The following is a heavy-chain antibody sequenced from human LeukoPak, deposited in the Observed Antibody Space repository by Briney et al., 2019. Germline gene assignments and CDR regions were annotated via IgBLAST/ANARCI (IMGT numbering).Heavy chain of an antibody. CDR1: GYTFTSYG. CDR3: ARGYCSSTSCYTVDY. Sequence: GASVKVSCKASGYTFTSYGISWVRQAPGQGLEWMGWINPNSGGTNYAQKFQGRVTMTRDTSISTAYMELSRLISDDTAVYYCARGYCSSTSCYTVDYWGQGTLVTGSS. V-gene: IGHV1-2*02. J-gene: IGHJ4*02. D-gene: IGHD2-2*02. CDR2: INPNSGGT.